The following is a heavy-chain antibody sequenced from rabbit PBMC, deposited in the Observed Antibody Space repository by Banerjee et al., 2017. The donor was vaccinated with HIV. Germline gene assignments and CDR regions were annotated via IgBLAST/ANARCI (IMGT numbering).Heavy chain of an antibody. CDR3: AREYADFAADGYGGYPLNL. V-gene: IGHV1S40*01. CDR2: IYAGSSGTT. D-gene: IGHD6-1*01. CDR1: GFSFSSSYW. Sequence: QSLEESGGDLVKPGASLTLTCTASGFSFSSSYWICWVRQAPGKGLEWIACIYAGSSGTTYCASWAKGRFTISKTSSTTVTLQMTSLTAADTATYFCAREYADFAADGYGGYPLNLWGPGTLVTVS. J-gene: IGHJ4*01.